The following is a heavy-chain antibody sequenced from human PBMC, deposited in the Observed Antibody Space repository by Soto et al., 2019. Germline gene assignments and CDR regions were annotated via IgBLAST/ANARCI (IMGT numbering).Heavy chain of an antibody. CDR1: GHRFTTYW. CDR3: ARQIYDSDTGPNFQYYFDS. J-gene: IGHJ4*02. D-gene: IGHD3-22*01. CDR2: INPTDSET. Sequence: PGEFLKISCKTSGHRFTTYWISWVRQMPGKGLEYMGKINPTDSETNYSPSFEGHVTISATKSITTVFLQWSSLRASDTAMYYCARQIYDSDTGPNFQYYFDSWGQGTPVTVSS. V-gene: IGHV5-10-1*01.